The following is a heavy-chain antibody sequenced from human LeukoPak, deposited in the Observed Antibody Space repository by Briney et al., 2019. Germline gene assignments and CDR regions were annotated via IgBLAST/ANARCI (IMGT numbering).Heavy chain of an antibody. CDR1: GFTFSSYW. J-gene: IGHJ4*02. Sequence: GGSLRLSCAASGFTFSSYWMSWVRQAPGKGLEWVANIKQDGSEKYYVDSVKGRFTISRDNSKNTLYLQMNSLRAEDTAVYYCAKGRGYSYGYRYYFDYWGQGTLVTVSS. D-gene: IGHD5-18*01. CDR3: AKGRGYSYGYRYYFDY. CDR2: IKQDGSEK. V-gene: IGHV3-7*03.